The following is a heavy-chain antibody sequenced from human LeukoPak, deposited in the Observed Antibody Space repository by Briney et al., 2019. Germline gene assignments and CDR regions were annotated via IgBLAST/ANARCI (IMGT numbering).Heavy chain of an antibody. CDR3: ARGPPRGKYYYMDV. V-gene: IGHV3-13*01. CDR2: IGTASDT. D-gene: IGHD1-1*01. CDR1: GFTLSSFD. Sequence: PGVSLSLSCAASGFTLSSFDMHWVRQPTRQGLKGVSTIGTASDTYYPGSVEGRFTLSRDNAKNSLYLQMNSLTAGDTAVYYCARGPPRGKYYYMDVWGKGTTVTVSS. J-gene: IGHJ6*03.